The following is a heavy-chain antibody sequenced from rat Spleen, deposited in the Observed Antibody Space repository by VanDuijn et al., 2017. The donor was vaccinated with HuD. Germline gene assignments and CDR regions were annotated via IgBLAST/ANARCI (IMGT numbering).Heavy chain of an antibody. J-gene: IGHJ3*01. CDR2: ISYDGGGT. D-gene: IGHD1-7*01. V-gene: IGHV5-7*01. Sequence: EVQLVESGGGLVQPGGSLKLSCAASRFTFSDYYMAWVRQAPTKGLEWVASISYDGGGTYYRDSVKGRFTISRDNAKSTLYLQMDSLRSEDTATYFCSRPSYGYPFAYWGQGTLVTVSS. CDR1: RFTFSDYY. CDR3: SRPSYGYPFAY.